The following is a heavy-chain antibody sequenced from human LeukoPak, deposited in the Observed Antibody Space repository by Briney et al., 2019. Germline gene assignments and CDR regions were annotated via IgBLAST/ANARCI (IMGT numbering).Heavy chain of an antibody. CDR1: GGSISSYY. Sequence: ETLSLTCTVSGGSISSYYGRGLREPRGEGGEGIGYIYYSGSTNYNPSLNSRVTISVDTSKNHFSLKLSSVTAADTAVYYCARDDAGSSGPNWFDPWGQGTLVTVSS. D-gene: IGHD3-22*01. CDR2: IYYSGST. CDR3: ARDDAGSSGPNWFDP. J-gene: IGHJ5*02. V-gene: IGHV4-59*01.